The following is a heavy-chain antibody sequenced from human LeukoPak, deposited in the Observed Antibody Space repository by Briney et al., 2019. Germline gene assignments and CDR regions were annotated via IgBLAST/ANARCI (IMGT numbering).Heavy chain of an antibody. Sequence: GESLKISCKGSGYSFATKWIAWVRQVPGKGLEWMGIIWPSDSTAIYSPSLQGQISVPVDKSINTAYLQWSGLKASDTAIYYCATHSVTTGYFGMDVWGQGTSIIVSS. D-gene: IGHD4-17*01. CDR1: GYSFATKW. CDR2: IWPSDSTA. V-gene: IGHV5-51*01. CDR3: ATHSVTTGYFGMDV. J-gene: IGHJ6*02.